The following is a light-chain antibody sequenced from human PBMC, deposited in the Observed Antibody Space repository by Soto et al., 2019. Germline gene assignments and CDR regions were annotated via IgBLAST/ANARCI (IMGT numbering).Light chain of an antibody. CDR3: QQYNSYPWS. V-gene: IGKV1-17*01. J-gene: IGKJ1*01. CDR1: QDIRKY. Sequence: IQMTQSPSSLSASVGDRVTITCQATQDIRKYLNWYQQKPGKAPKLLIYDASSLESGVPSRFSGSGSGTEFTLTISSLQPDDFGTYYCQQYNSYPWSCGQGTKVDIK. CDR2: DAS.